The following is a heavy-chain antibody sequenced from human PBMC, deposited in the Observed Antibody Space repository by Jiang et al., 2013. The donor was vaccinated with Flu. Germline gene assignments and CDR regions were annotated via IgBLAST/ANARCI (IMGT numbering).Heavy chain of an antibody. D-gene: IGHD5-12*01. J-gene: IGHJ4*02. CDR3: ARESGYDWLLLDY. CDR2: IIPILGIA. Sequence: WMGRIIPILGIANYAQKFQGRVTITADKSTSTAYMELSSLRSEDTAVYYCARESGYDWLLLDYWGQGTLVTVSS. V-gene: IGHV1-69*04.